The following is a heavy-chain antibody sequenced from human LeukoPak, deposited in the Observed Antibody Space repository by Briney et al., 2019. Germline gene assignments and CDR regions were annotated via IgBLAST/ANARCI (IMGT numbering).Heavy chain of an antibody. J-gene: IGHJ1*01. V-gene: IGHV3-23*01. CDR2: LTGSGGRT. Sequence: PGGSLRLSCAASGFSFGDYAMSWVRQVPGKGLEWVAILTGSGGRTHYADSVKGRFTISRDNAKNTVSLQMNSLRAEDTGVYYCARAPSEIGGYYPEYFRHWGQGTLVTVSS. CDR3: ARAPSEIGGYYPEYFRH. CDR1: GFSFGDYA. D-gene: IGHD3-22*01.